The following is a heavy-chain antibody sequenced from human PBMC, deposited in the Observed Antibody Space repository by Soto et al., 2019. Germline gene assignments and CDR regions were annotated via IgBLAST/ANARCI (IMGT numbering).Heavy chain of an antibody. V-gene: IGHV4-34*01. Sequence: QVQLQQWGAGLLKPSETLSLTCAVYGGSFSGYYWSWIRQPPGKGLEWIGEINHSGSTNYNPSLKSRVTISVDTSKNQFSLKLSSVTAADTAVYYCARSSGGYCSSTSCRARRNWFDPWGQGTLVTVSS. D-gene: IGHD2-2*01. CDR3: ARSSGGYCSSTSCRARRNWFDP. CDR1: GGSFSGYY. CDR2: INHSGST. J-gene: IGHJ5*02.